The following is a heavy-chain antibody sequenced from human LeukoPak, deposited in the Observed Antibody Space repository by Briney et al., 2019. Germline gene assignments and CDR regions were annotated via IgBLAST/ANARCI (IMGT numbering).Heavy chain of an antibody. CDR2: IFYSGNT. Sequence: SETLSLTCTVSGGSIASSSNYWVWIRQPPGKGLEWIGNIFYSGNTFYNPSLKSRVTISVDTSKNQFSLNLASVTAADTAVYYCARVGVFGYCTRDSCHSPLDYWGQGTLVTVSS. J-gene: IGHJ4*02. V-gene: IGHV4-39*07. CDR3: ARVGVFGYCTRDSCHSPLDY. CDR1: GGSIASSSNY. D-gene: IGHD2-15*01.